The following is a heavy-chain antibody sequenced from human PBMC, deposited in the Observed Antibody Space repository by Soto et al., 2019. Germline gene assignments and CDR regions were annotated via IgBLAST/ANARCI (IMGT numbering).Heavy chain of an antibody. CDR1: GGSLSGYY. CDR2: INHSGST. Sequence: SETLSLLCAVYGGSLSGYYWSWIRQPPGRGLEWIGEINHSGSTNYNPSLKSRVTISVDTSKNQFSLKLSSVTAADTAVYYCARVPRDDLRVYRWFDPWGHGTQVTVSS. J-gene: IGHJ5*02. D-gene: IGHD3-3*01. V-gene: IGHV4-34*01. CDR3: ARVPRDDLRVYRWFDP.